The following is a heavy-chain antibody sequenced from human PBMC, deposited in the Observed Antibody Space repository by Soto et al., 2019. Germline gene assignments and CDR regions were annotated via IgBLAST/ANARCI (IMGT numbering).Heavy chain of an antibody. D-gene: IGHD2-15*01. CDR3: AKGTVGYCSGGSGYLHDY. J-gene: IGHJ4*02. V-gene: IGHV3-9*01. CDR1: GFTFDDYA. CDR2: ISWNSGSI. Sequence: FLRLSCAASGFTFDDYAMHWVRQAPGKGLEWVSGISWNSGSIGYADSVKGRFTISRDNAKNSLYLQMNSLRAEDTALYYCAKGTVGYCSGGSGYLHDYWGQGTLVTVSS.